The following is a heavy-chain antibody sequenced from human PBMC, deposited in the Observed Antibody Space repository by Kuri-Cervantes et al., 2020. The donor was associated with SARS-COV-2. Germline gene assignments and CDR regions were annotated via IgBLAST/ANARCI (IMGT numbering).Heavy chain of an antibody. J-gene: IGHJ4*02. V-gene: IGHV3-30-3*01. Sequence: LSLTCAASGFTFSSYAMHWVRQAPDKGLEWVAVISYDGSNKYYADSVKGRFTISRDNSKNTLYLQMNSLRAEDTAVYYCARDRSTHYFDYWGQGTLVTVSS. CDR1: GFTFSSYA. CDR3: ARDRSTHYFDY. CDR2: ISYDGSNK.